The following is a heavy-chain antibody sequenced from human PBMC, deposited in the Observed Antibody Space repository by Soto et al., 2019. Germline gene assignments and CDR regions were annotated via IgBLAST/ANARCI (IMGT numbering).Heavy chain of an antibody. D-gene: IGHD6-19*01. CDR2: INWNGGST. J-gene: IGHJ4*02. CDR1: GFTFDDYG. Sequence: EVQLVESGGGVVRPGGSLRLSCAASGFTFDDYGMSWVRQAPGKGLEWVSGINWNGGSTGYADSVKGQFTISRDNAKNSLYLQMNSLRAEDTALYYCARDPYSSGWMIKMYYFDYWGQGTLVTVSS. V-gene: IGHV3-20*04. CDR3: ARDPYSSGWMIKMYYFDY.